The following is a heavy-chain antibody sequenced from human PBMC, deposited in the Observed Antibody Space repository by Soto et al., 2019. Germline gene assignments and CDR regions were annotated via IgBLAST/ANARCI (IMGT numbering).Heavy chain of an antibody. CDR1: GGSFNTVVYY. CDR2: IHNGGTT. CDR3: ARGPSDDKVDY. Sequence: QVQLQESGPGLVKPSQTLSHTSTVSGGSFNTVVYYWSWIRQSPDKGLEWIGHIHNGGTTYNNPPLARRVTISLDPSNNQFSLKLSSVSAAATAVYYCARGPSDDKVDYGGQGTLVTVSS. V-gene: IGHV4-30-4*01. J-gene: IGHJ4*02.